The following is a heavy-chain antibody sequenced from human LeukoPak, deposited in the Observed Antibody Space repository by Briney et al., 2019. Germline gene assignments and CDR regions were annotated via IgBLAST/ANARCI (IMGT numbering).Heavy chain of an antibody. CDR3: ARLDIVGATRLAYYFDY. CDR1: GYSFTSYA. J-gene: IGHJ4*02. Sequence: ASVKVSCEASGYSFTSYAISWVRQAPGQGLEWMGWISAYNGNTDYAQKLQVRVTMTTDTPTSTAYMELRGLRSDDTAVYYCARLDIVGATRLAYYFDYWGQGTLVTVSS. V-gene: IGHV1-18*01. CDR2: ISAYNGNT. D-gene: IGHD1-26*01.